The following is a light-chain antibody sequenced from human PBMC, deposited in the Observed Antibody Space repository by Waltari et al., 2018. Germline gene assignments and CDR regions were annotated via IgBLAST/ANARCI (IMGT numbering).Light chain of an antibody. V-gene: IGLV2-18*02. CDR3: SSYTSRSTVV. CDR1: SPAVGSYNR. CDR2: EVT. J-gene: IGLJ3*02. Sequence: QSDLTQPPSVSGSPGQSVTISCPGTSPAVGSYNRVSWYQQPPGTAPKLLIYEVTNRPSGVPHRFSGSKSGNTASLTISGLQAEDEADYYCSSYTSRSTVVFGGGTKLTVL.